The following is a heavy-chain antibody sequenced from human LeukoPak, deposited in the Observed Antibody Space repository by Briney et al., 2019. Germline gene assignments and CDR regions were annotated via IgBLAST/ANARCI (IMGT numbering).Heavy chain of an antibody. D-gene: IGHD3-3*01. Sequence: AGGPLRLSCAASGFTFSSYAMHWVRQAPGKGLEGVSVISYDGSNKYYADSVKGRFTISRDNSKNTLYLQMNSLRAEDTAVYYCARRDTAGGITIHPYGMDVWGQGTTVTVSS. J-gene: IGHJ6*02. CDR1: GFTFSSYA. CDR3: ARRDTAGGITIHPYGMDV. CDR2: ISYDGSNK. V-gene: IGHV3-30-3*01.